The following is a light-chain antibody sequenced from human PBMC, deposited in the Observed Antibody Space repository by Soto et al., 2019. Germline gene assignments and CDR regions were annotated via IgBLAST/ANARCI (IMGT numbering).Light chain of an antibody. J-gene: IGLJ7*01. CDR2: RNN. CDR1: ITNIGTNY. Sequence: QAVVTQPPSASGTPGQRVTISCSGSITNIGTNYVFWYQQLPGTAPKLLIFRNNQRPSGVPDRFSGSKSGTSASLAISGLRSEHEATFYCAAWDDRLSGTVFGGGTQLTVL. V-gene: IGLV1-47*01. CDR3: AAWDDRLSGTV.